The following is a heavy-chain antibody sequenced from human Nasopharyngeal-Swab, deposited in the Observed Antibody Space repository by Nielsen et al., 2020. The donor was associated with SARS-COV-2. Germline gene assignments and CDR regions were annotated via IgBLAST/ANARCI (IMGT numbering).Heavy chain of an antibody. CDR3: ARSYYGSGSYPYYFDY. D-gene: IGHD3-10*01. Sequence: GSLRLSCTVSGGSISSYYWSWIRQPPGKGLEWIGYIYYSGSTNYNPSLKSRVTISVDTSKNQFSLKLSSVTAADTAVYYCARSYYGSGSYPYYFDYWGQGTLVTVSS. V-gene: IGHV4-59*01. CDR1: GGSISSYY. J-gene: IGHJ4*02. CDR2: IYYSGST.